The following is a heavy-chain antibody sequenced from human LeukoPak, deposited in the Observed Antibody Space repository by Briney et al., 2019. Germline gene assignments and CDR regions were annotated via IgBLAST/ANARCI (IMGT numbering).Heavy chain of an antibody. CDR2: ISAYNGNT. Sequence: ASVKVSCKASGGTFSSYAISWVRQAPGQGLEWMGWISAYNGNTNYAQKLQGRVTMTTDTSTSTAYMELRSLRSDDTAVYYCAREKRDGYNKRFDYWGQGTLVTVSS. J-gene: IGHJ4*02. D-gene: IGHD5-24*01. CDR3: AREKRDGYNKRFDY. V-gene: IGHV1-18*01. CDR1: GGTFSSYA.